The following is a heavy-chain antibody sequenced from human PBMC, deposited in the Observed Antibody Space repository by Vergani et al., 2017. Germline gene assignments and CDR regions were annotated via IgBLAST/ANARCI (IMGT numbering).Heavy chain of an antibody. CDR1: GYIFNSYY. CDR3: ARDCSGGSCYP. Sequence: QVQLVQSGAAVKKPGASVKLSCKSSGYIFNSYYIHWVRQAPGQGLEWMGWINTNTGNPTYAQGFTGRFVFSLDTSVSTAYLQISSLKAEDTAVYYCARDCSGGSCYPWGQGTLVTVSS. V-gene: IGHV7-4-1*02. J-gene: IGHJ5*02. CDR2: INTNTGNP. D-gene: IGHD2-15*01.